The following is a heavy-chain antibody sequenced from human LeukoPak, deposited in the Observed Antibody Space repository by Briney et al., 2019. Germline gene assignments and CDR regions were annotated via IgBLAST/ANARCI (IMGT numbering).Heavy chain of an antibody. CDR3: ARDLIGRYTFDY. V-gene: IGHV3-30-3*01. CDR2: MSPDGNKK. CDR1: GCTFSDYN. Sequence: GRSLRLSCAASGCTFSDYNIHWVRQAPGKGLDWVALMSPDGNKKYYADSVKGRFTISRDNSKNTVDLQLNSLRAEDTAVYYCARDLIGRYTFDYCGQGTLVTVSS. J-gene: IGHJ4*02. D-gene: IGHD3-10*01.